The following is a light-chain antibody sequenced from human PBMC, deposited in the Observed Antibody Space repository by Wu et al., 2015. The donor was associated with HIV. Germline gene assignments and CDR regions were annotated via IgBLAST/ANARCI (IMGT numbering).Light chain of an antibody. J-gene: IGKJ4*01. CDR1: QGINNF. CDR2: AAS. Sequence: AIRITQSPSSLSASTGDRVTITCRATQGINNFLAWYQQKPGKAPKLLIYAASTLQSGVPSRFSGSGSGTDFTLTINCLQSEDFATYYCQQYSAGVTFGGGTKVEIK. V-gene: IGKV1-8*01. CDR3: QQYSAGVT.